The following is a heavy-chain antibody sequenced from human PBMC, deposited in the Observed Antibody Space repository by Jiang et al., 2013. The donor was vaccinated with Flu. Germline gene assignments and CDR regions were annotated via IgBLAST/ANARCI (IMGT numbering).Heavy chain of an antibody. J-gene: IGHJ4*02. D-gene: IGHD2-15*01. V-gene: IGHV6-1*01. CDR2: TYYRSQWYN. CDR3: ARAWSGGNYHFDY. Sequence: SNSATWHWIRQSPSRGLEWLGRTYYRSQWYNDYAPSVASRITVNPDTARNQVSLQLNSVTPEDTALYYCARAWSGGNYHFDYWGQGTLVTVSS. CDR1: SNSAT.